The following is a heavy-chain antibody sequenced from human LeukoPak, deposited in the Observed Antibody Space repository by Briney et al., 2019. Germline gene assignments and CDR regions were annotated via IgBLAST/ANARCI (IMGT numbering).Heavy chain of an antibody. CDR2: FDPEKDET. D-gene: IGHD3-3*01. CDR1: GLSFIELS. Sequence: ASVKVSCKVSGLSFIELSFHWVRQARGKGLEWMGGFDPEKDETVYAQKFQGRVTMTEDTSTDTVYLELSSLRSEDTAIYYCTTNLISLFGVGYWGHGTLVTVSS. CDR3: TTNLISLFGVGY. V-gene: IGHV1-24*01. J-gene: IGHJ4*01.